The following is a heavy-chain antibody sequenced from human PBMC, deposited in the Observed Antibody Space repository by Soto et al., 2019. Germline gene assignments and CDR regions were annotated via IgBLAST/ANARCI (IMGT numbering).Heavy chain of an antibody. CDR1: GFTFTDYW. CDR3: ARIGFVGEGDF. J-gene: IGHJ4*02. V-gene: IGHV3-74*01. CDR2: INGFGTHR. D-gene: IGHD3-16*01. Sequence: EVQLVESGGGVVQPGGSLRLSCATSGFTFTDYWIHWVRQVPGEGLVWISRINGFGTHRDYAESVQGRFTITRDFAESTVYLQMNNLRDDDTGIYYCARIGFVGEGDFWGQGILVSVS.